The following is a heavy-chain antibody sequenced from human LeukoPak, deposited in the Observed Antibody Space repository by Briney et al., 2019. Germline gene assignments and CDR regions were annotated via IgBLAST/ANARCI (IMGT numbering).Heavy chain of an antibody. J-gene: IGHJ4*02. CDR3: ASGTYYYDSSGSYYFDY. CDR2: IIPIFGTA. V-gene: IGHV1-69*13. D-gene: IGHD3-22*01. CDR1: GCTFSSYA. Sequence: SVKVSCKASGCTFSSYAISWVRQAPGQGLEWMGGIIPIFGTANYAQKFQGRVTITADESTSTAYMELSSLRSEDTAVYYCASGTYYYDSSGSYYFDYWGQGTLVTVSS.